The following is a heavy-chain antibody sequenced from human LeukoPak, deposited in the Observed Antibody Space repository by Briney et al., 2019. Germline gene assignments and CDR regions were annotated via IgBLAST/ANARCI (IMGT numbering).Heavy chain of an antibody. D-gene: IGHD3-9*01. CDR3: ARNYDVLAGSRYLNWFDP. CDR2: ITINTGNP. J-gene: IGHJ5*02. CDR1: GYNFTSYA. Sequence: ASVKVSCKASGYNFTSYAMNWVRQAPGQGLEWMGWITINTGNPTYAQGVTGRFVFSLDTSVSTAYLQISSLKTEDTAVYYCARNYDVLAGSRYLNWFDPWGQGTLVTVSS. V-gene: IGHV7-4-1*02.